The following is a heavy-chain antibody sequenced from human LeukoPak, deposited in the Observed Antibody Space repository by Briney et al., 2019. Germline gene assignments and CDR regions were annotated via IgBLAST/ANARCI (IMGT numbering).Heavy chain of an antibody. J-gene: IGHJ4*02. Sequence: GGSLRLSCGFSGFTFNSYWMSWVRQAPGKGLEWVANINQDGSENYYVDSVKGRFTISRDNAKNSLYLQMNSLRVEDTAVYYCARELPLDYWRQGTLVTVSS. CDR3: ARELPLDY. CDR1: GFTFNSYW. V-gene: IGHV3-7*01. CDR2: INQDGSEN.